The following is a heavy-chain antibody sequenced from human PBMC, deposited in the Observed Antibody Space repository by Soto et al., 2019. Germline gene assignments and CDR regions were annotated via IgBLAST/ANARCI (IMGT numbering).Heavy chain of an antibody. CDR2: IYYSGST. CDR1: GGSISSSSYY. J-gene: IGHJ4*02. D-gene: IGHD5-12*01. Sequence: SETLSLTCTVSGGSISSSSYYWGWIRQPPGKGLEWIGSIYYSGSTYYNPSLKSRVTISVDTSKNQFSLKLSSVTAADTAVYYCARPSLKSYSGYDYFDYWDQGTLVTVSS. CDR3: ARPSLKSYSGYDYFDY. V-gene: IGHV4-39*01.